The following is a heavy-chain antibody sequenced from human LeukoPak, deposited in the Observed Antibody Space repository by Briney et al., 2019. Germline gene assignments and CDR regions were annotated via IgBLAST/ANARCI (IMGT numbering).Heavy chain of an antibody. V-gene: IGHV3-23*01. D-gene: IGHD6-13*01. CDR2: ISGSGGST. CDR1: GFTFSSYG. Sequence: GGSLRLSCAASGFTFSSYGMSWVRQAPGKGLEWVSAISGSGGSTYYADSVKGRFTISRDNSKNTLYLQRNSLRAEDTAVYYCASHSSSSFPPYYMDVWGKGTTVTISS. CDR3: ASHSSSSFPPYYMDV. J-gene: IGHJ6*03.